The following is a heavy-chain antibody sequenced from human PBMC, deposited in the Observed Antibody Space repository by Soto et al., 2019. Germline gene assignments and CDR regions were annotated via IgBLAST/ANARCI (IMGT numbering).Heavy chain of an antibody. D-gene: IGHD2-21*02. J-gene: IGHJ6*02. V-gene: IGHV4-59*01. CDR3: ARDLWGYCGTDCYPLDV. CDR2: MYNTGST. CDR1: GGTLRHYC. Sequence: SLTPTSSGGTLRHYCKSGVQETRVKGLEWIGYMYNTGSTVYNPSFKSRVTISVDTSKSQLSLRLNSVTAADTAVYYCARDLWGYCGTDCYPLDVWGQGTTDTVSS.